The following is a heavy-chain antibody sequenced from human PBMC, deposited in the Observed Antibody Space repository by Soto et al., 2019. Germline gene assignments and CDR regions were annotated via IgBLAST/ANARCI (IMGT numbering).Heavy chain of an antibody. Sequence: QVQLVQSGAEVKKPGASVKISCEASGYSFTSQYVHWVRQAPGQGLEWMGIINPNGGSTTYAQKFQGRATLARDTSTSTVYMGRGSLTSGDTAVYYCAREQGLRPGGGGTEPLDIWGQGTMVTVAS. CDR3: AREQGLRPGGGGTEPLDI. J-gene: IGHJ3*02. CDR2: INPNGGST. D-gene: IGHD3-16*01. CDR1: GYSFTSQY. V-gene: IGHV1-46*03.